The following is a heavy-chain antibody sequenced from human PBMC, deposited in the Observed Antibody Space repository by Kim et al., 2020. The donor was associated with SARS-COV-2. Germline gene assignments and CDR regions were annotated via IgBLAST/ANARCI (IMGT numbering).Heavy chain of an antibody. Sequence: SETLSLTCTVSGGSISTYYWSWIRQPPGKGLEWIGYIYYSGSTNYNPSVKSRVTISVDTSKNQFSLKLSSVTAADTAVYYCARDQVLRYFDYQYYYYGMDVWGQGTTVTVSS. CDR1: GGSISTYY. CDR3: ARDQVLRYFDYQYYYYGMDV. J-gene: IGHJ6*02. V-gene: IGHV4-59*13. CDR2: IYYSGST. D-gene: IGHD3-9*01.